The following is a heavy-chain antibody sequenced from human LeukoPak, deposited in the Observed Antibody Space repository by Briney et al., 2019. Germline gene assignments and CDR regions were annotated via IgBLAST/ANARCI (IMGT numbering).Heavy chain of an antibody. CDR3: ARVRMGDDFNPFDY. CDR2: IKSDGSET. D-gene: IGHD3-16*01. V-gene: IGHV3-74*01. J-gene: IGHJ4*02. CDR1: EFTFSSHQ. Sequence: GGSLRLSCAASEFTFSSHQMSWVRHAPGKGLVWVSRIKSDGSETLYADSVKGRFTISRDNAKNTLYLQMNSLRAEDTAVYYCARVRMGDDFNPFDYWGQGTLVTVSS.